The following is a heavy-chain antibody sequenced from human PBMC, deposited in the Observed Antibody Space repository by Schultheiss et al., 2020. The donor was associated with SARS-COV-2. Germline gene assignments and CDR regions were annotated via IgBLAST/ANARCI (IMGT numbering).Heavy chain of an antibody. J-gene: IGHJ5*02. CDR2: ISSSSSYI. D-gene: IGHD2-21*01. CDR1: RFTFSSYS. Sequence: GGSLRLSCAASRFTFSSYSMNWVRQAPGKGLEWVSSISSSSSYIYYADSVRGRFAISRDNAKNSLDLQMNSLRGEDTAVYYCTSDYVASWGQGTLVTVSS. CDR3: TSDYVAS. V-gene: IGHV3-21*01.